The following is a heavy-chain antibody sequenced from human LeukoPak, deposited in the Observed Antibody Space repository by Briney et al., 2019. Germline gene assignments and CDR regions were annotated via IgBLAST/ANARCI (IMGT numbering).Heavy chain of an antibody. V-gene: IGHV4-34*01. CDR3: ASSFPKFEY. CDR2: INHGGST. D-gene: IGHD2/OR15-2a*01. CDR1: GGSFSGFY. Sequence: SETLSLTCAVYGGSFSGFYWSWIRQPPGKGLEWIGEINHGGSTTYNPSLKTRVTMSVDTSRNQLFLRLTSVTAADTAVYYCASSFPKFEYWDLGTLVTVSS. J-gene: IGHJ4*02.